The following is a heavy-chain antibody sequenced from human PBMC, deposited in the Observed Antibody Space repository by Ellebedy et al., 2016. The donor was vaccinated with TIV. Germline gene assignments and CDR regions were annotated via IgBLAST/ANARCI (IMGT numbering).Heavy chain of an antibody. J-gene: IGHJ5*02. D-gene: IGHD3-10*01. CDR2: IYYSGST. CDR3: ARGGITMVRGVMGWWFDP. CDR1: GGSISSGGYY. Sequence: SETLSLXXTVSGGSISSGGYYWSWIRQHPGKGLEWIGYIYYSGSTYYNPSLKSRVTISVDTSKNQFSLKLSSVTAADTAVYYCARGGITMVRGVMGWWFDPWGQGTLVTVSS. V-gene: IGHV4-31*03.